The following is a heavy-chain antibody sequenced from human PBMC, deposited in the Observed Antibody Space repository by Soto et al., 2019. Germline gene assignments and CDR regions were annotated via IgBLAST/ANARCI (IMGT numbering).Heavy chain of an antibody. V-gene: IGHV1-46*03. CDR1: GYTFAIYY. CDR2: INPSGGST. Sequence: QVQLVQSGTEVKKPGASVKVSCKTSGYTFAIYYIHWVRQAPGQGLEWMGIINPSGGSTNYAQKFQGRVTMTRDTSTSTLYMELSSLRSEDTAVYYCARDVVSTTGWAFDIWGQGTVVTVSS. D-gene: IGHD2-15*01. CDR3: ARDVVSTTGWAFDI. J-gene: IGHJ3*02.